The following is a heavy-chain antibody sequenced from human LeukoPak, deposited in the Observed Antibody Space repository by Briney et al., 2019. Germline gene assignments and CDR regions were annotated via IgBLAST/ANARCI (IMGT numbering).Heavy chain of an antibody. CDR3: ARVPEVNYYYYYYMDV. J-gene: IGHJ6*03. Sequence: ASVKVSCKDSGGTFSTYAISWVRQAPGQGLEWMGWISAYDGNTNYAQKLQGRVTMTTDTSTSTAYMELRSLRSDDTAVYYCARVPEVNYYYYYYMDVWGKGTTVTVSS. V-gene: IGHV1-18*01. D-gene: IGHD1-14*01. CDR1: GGTFSTYA. CDR2: ISAYDGNT.